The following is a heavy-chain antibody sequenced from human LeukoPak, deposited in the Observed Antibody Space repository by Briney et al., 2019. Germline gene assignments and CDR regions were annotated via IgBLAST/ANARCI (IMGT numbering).Heavy chain of an antibody. D-gene: IGHD3-9*01. CDR1: GGSIRSHY. J-gene: IGHJ5*02. CDR3: ARGRHPLPLFRRYDILTGYCFDP. V-gene: IGHV4-4*09. Sequence: SETLSLTCTVSGGSIRSHYWSWIRQPPGKGLEWIGYIHISGSTNYNPSLKSRVTISVDTSKNQFSLKLSSVTAADTAVYYCARGRHPLPLFRRYDILTGYCFDPWGQGTLVTVSS. CDR2: IHISGST.